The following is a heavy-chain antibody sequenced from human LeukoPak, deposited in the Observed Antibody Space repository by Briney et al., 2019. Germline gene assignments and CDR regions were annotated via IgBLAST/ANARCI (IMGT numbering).Heavy chain of an antibody. CDR1: GFTFSSYA. D-gene: IGHD2-2*01. J-gene: IGHJ4*02. CDR2: ISYDGSNK. CDR3: AREFDQLHDY. V-gene: IGHV3-30*04. Sequence: GGSLRLSCAASGFTFSSYAMHWVRQAPGKGLGWVAVISYDGSNKYYADSVKGRFTISRDNSKNTLYLQMNSLRAEDTAVYYCAREFDQLHDYWGQGTLVTVSS.